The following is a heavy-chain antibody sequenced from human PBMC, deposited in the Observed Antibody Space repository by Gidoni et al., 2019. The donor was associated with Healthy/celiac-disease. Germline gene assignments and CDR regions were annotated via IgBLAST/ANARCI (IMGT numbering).Heavy chain of an antibody. D-gene: IGHD2-15*01. CDR3: ARDNSLVAATPECNY. J-gene: IGHJ4*02. Sequence: EVQLVESGGGLVQPGGSLRLSCAASGFTFSSYWMSWVRQAPGKGLEWVANIKQDGSEKYYVDSVKGRFTISRDNAKNSLYLQMNSLRAEDTAVYYCARDNSLVAATPECNYWGQGTLVTVSS. V-gene: IGHV3-7*01. CDR1: GFTFSSYW. CDR2: IKQDGSEK.